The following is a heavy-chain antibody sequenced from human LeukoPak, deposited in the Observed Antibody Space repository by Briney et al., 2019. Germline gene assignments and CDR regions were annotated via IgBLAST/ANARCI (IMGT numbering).Heavy chain of an antibody. J-gene: IGHJ6*03. Sequence: GGSLRLSCAASGFTFSSYGMHWVRQAPGKGLEWVAVISYDGSNKYYADSVKGRFTISRDNSKNTLYLQMNSLRAEDTAVYYCARDFNYSNQKRDYYYYMDVWGKGTTVTVSS. CDR3: ARDFNYSNQKRDYYYYMDV. D-gene: IGHD4-11*01. V-gene: IGHV3-30*03. CDR2: ISYDGSNK. CDR1: GFTFSSYG.